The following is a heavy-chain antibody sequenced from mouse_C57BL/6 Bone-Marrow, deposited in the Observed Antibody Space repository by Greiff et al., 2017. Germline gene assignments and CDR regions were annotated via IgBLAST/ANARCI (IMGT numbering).Heavy chain of an antibody. J-gene: IGHJ2*01. CDR3: ARVRDYPFDY. CDR2: IYPSDSET. V-gene: IGHV1-61*01. D-gene: IGHD2-4*01. CDR1: GYTFTSYW. Sequence: QVQLQQPGAELVRPGSSVKLSCKASGYTFTSYWMDWVKQRPGQGLEWIGNIYPSDSETHYNQKFKDKATLTVDKSSSTAYMQLSSLTSEDSAVYYCARVRDYPFDYWGQGTTLTVSS.